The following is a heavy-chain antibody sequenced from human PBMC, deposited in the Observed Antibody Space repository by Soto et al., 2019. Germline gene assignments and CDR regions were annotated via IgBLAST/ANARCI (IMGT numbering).Heavy chain of an antibody. V-gene: IGHV4-34*01. Sequence: SETLSLTCAVYGGSFSGYYWSWIRQPPGKGLEWIGEINHSGSTNYNPSLKSRVTISVDTSKNQFSLKPSSVTAADTAVYYCARVFYYYYYGMDVWGQGTTVTVSS. J-gene: IGHJ6*02. CDR2: INHSGST. CDR3: ARVFYYYYYGMDV. CDR1: GGSFSGYY.